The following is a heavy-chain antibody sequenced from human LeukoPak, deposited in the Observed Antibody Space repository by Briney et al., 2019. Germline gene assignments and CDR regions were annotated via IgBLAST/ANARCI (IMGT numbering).Heavy chain of an antibody. V-gene: IGHV3-11*01. CDR2: ITSSGDSV. J-gene: IGHJ4*02. D-gene: IGHD1-14*01. Sequence: GGSLRLSCAASGLTFSDHYMTWIRQAPGKGPEWVSYITSSGDSVSYADSVKGRFTISRDNAKNSLYLQMNSLRAEDTAVFYCAKDLTGYPAYYFDYWGQGTLVTVSS. CDR1: GLTFSDHY. CDR3: AKDLTGYPAYYFDY.